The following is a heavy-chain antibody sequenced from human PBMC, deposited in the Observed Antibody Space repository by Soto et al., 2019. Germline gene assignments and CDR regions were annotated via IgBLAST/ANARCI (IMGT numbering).Heavy chain of an antibody. J-gene: IGHJ3*02. CDR1: GLTFSSYT. D-gene: IGHD3-16*01. CDR3: ASPKGGAFDI. CDR2: IGRTSNYI. V-gene: IGHV3-21*01. Sequence: DVQLVESGGGLVKPGGSLTLSCAASGLTFSSYTMHWVRQAPGRGLEWVSSIGRTSNYIYYADSVKGRFTISRDNAKNSFYLQMNSLRAEDTAVYYCASPKGGAFDIWGQGTLVTVSS.